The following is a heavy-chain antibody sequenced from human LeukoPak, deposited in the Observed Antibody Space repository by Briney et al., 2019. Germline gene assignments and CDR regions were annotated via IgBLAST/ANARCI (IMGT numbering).Heavy chain of an antibody. CDR3: ARRGKSEYSYGYRYYYYYMDV. CDR1: GGSFSGYY. J-gene: IGHJ6*03. CDR2: INHSGST. D-gene: IGHD5-18*01. Sequence: PSETLSLTCAVYGGSFSGYYWSWIRQPPGKGLEWIGEINHSGSTNYNPSLKSRVTISVDTSKNQFSLKLSSVTAADTAVYYCARRGKSEYSYGYRYYYYYMDVWGKGTTVTVSS. V-gene: IGHV4-34*01.